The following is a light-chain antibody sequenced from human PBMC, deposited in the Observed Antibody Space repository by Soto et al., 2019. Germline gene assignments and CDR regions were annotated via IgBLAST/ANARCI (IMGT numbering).Light chain of an antibody. J-gene: IGKJ1*01. CDR1: QTISSW. Sequence: IHMTQSPSALSGSVGDRVTLTCRASQTISSWLAWYQQKPGKAPKLLIYKASTLKSGVPSRFSGSGSGTDFTLTISSLQPEDFATYYCLQHNSYPWTFGQGTKVDI. CDR2: KAS. CDR3: LQHNSYPWT. V-gene: IGKV1-5*03.